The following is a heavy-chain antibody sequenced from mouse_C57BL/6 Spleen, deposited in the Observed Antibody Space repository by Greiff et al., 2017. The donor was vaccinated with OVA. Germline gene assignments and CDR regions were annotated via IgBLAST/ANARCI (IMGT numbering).Heavy chain of an antibody. CDR1: GFTFSDYY. J-gene: IGHJ1*03. V-gene: IGHV5-12*01. CDR2: ISNGGGST. D-gene: IGHD1-1*01. Sequence: EVKLVESGGGLVQPGGSLKLSCAASGFTFSDYYMYWVRQTPEKRLEWVAYISNGGGSTYYPDTVKGRFTISRDNAKNTLYLQMSRLKSEDTAMYYCARQAYYYGSSYGYFDVWGTGTTVTVSS. CDR3: ARQAYYYGSSYGYFDV.